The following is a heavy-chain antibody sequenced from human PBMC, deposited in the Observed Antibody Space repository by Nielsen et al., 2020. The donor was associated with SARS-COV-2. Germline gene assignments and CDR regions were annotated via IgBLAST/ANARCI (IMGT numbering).Heavy chain of an antibody. D-gene: IGHD3/OR15-3a*01. CDR1: GFPFDYSA. V-gene: IGHV3-33*08. CDR3: ARDLTFGAYWFDP. J-gene: IGHJ5*02. Sequence: GGSLRLSCVASGFPFDYSAMHWVRQPPGKGLEWVAHMWYHGGDENYADSVRDRFTISRDLSKNTVYLQMSSLRVEDTAVYYCARDLTFGAYWFDPWSQGTLVTVSS. CDR2: MWYHGGDE.